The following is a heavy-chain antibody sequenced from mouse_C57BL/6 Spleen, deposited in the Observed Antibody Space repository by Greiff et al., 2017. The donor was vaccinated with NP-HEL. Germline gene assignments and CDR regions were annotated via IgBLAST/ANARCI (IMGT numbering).Heavy chain of an antibody. CDR3: AYYGPYAMDY. Sequence: QVHVKQPGAELVKPGASVKVSCKASGYTFTSYWIHWVKQRPGQGLEWIGRIHPSDSDTNYNQKFKGKATLTVDKSSSTAYMQLSSLTSEDSAVYYCAYYGPYAMDYWGQGTSVTVSS. J-gene: IGHJ4*01. D-gene: IGHD2-1*01. CDR2: IHPSDSDT. CDR1: GYTFTSYW. V-gene: IGHV1-74*01.